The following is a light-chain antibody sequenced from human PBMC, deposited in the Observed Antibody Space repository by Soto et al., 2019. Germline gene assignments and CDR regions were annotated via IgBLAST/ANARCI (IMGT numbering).Light chain of an antibody. V-gene: IGKV3-11*01. CDR1: QSVRTY. CDR3: QQYSNWPPHT. Sequence: EIVMTQSPATLSLSPGERATLSCRASQSVRTYLAWYQQKPGQAPRLLLFDASQRATGIPARFSGSGSGTDFTLTISNLEPEDFAVYYCQQYSNWPPHTFGGGTKVEI. J-gene: IGKJ4*01. CDR2: DAS.